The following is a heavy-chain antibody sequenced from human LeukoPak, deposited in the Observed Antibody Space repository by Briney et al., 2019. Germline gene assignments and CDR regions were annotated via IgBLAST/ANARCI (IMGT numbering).Heavy chain of an antibody. CDR1: GGTFSSYA. Sequence: SVKVSCKASGGTFSSYAISWVRQAPGQGLEWMGGIIPIFGTANYAQKFQGRVTITADKSTSTAYMELSSLRSEDKAVYYCASLSPMGAYRRYYYYYYMDVWGKGTTVTVSS. D-gene: IGHD1-26*01. CDR2: IIPIFGTA. J-gene: IGHJ6*03. CDR3: ASLSPMGAYRRYYYYYYMDV. V-gene: IGHV1-69*06.